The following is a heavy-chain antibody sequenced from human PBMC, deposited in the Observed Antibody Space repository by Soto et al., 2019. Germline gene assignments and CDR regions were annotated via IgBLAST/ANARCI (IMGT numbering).Heavy chain of an antibody. CDR2: ISYDGSNK. D-gene: IGHD5-18*01. Sequence: PGGSLRLSCAASGFTFSSYGMHWVRQAPGKGLEWVAVISYDGSNKYYADSVKGRFTIPRDNSKNTLYLQMNSLRAEDTAMYYCARHPPGGYSNWGQGTLVTVSS. J-gene: IGHJ4*02. CDR3: ARHPPGGYSN. CDR1: GFTFSSYG. V-gene: IGHV3-30*03.